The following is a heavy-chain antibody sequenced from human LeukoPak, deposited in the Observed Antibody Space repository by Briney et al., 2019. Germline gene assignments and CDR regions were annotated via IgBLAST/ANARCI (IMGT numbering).Heavy chain of an antibody. CDR1: GDSFSIYY. Sequence: TSETLSLTCTVSGDSFSIYYWSWIRQPAGKGLEWIGRIYTSGSTNYNPSLKSRVTMSVDTSKNQFSLNLNSVTAADTAVYYCARGPTTVTRAFDYWGQGTLVTVSS. CDR3: ARGPTTVTRAFDY. D-gene: IGHD4-17*01. J-gene: IGHJ4*02. CDR2: IYTSGST. V-gene: IGHV4-4*07.